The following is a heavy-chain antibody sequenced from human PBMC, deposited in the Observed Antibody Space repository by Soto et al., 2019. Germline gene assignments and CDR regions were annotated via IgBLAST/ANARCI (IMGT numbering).Heavy chain of an antibody. CDR2: ITPLFGTP. CDR1: GVTFSNLA. V-gene: IGHV1-69*06. CDR3: ASGVRITGASGINDYGLDV. J-gene: IGHJ6*02. D-gene: IGHD1-20*01. Sequence: QVQLVQSGAEVKKPGSSVKVSCKASGVTFSNLAISWVRQAPGQGLEWMGGITPLFGTPNYAQKFQGRIIVTADRSTSRAYVELSGLRSDDTALYFCASGVRITGASGINDYGLDVWGQGTTVIVSS.